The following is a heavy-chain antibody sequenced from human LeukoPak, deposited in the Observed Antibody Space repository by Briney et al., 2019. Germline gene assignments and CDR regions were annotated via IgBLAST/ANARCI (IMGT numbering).Heavy chain of an antibody. CDR3: ARDATRGGDFDY. CDR1: GFTFTSYW. V-gene: IGHV3-7*01. D-gene: IGHD1-26*01. J-gene: IGHJ4*02. Sequence: PGGSLRLSCAASGFTFTSYWMTWARQAPGKGLEWVADINEDGSEKYYLGSVEGRFTISRDNAKNSLYLEMSSLRAEDTAVYYCARDATRGGDFDYWGQETLVTVSS. CDR2: INEDGSEK.